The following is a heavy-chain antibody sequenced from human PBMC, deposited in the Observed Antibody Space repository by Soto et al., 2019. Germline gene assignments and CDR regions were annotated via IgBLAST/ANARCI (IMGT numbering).Heavy chain of an antibody. J-gene: IGHJ4*02. CDR2: ISSSSSYI. CDR3: ARDLHTAAAPPYYFDY. D-gene: IGHD6-13*01. CDR1: GFTFSSNS. V-gene: IGHV3-21*01. Sequence: GGSLRLSCAASGFTFSSNSMNWVRQAPGKGLEWVSSISSSSSYIYYADSVKGRFTISRDNAKNSLYLQMNSLRAEDTAVYYCARDLHTAAAPPYYFDYWGQGTLVTVSS.